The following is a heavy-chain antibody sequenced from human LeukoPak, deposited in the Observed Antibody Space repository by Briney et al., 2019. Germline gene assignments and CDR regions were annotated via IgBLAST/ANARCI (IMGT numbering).Heavy chain of an antibody. CDR1: GFTFSSYG. D-gene: IGHD1-26*01. V-gene: IGHV3-30*02. CDR2: IRYDGSNK. CDR3: AKAHSVGATSSVDY. Sequence: GGSLTLSCAASGFTFSSYGMHWVRQAPGKGLEWVAFIRYDGSNKYYADSVKGRFTISRDNSKNTLYLQMNSLKAEDTAVYYCAKAHSVGATSSVDYWGQGTLVTVSS. J-gene: IGHJ4*02.